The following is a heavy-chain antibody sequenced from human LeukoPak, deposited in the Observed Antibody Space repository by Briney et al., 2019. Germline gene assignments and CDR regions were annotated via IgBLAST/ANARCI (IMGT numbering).Heavy chain of an antibody. D-gene: IGHD3-3*01. J-gene: IGHJ4*02. Sequence: GASVKVSCKASGYTFTSYDINWVRQATGQGLEWMGWISAYNGNTNYAQKLQGRVTMTTDTSTSTAYMELRSLRSDDTAVYYCARDRDYDFWSGYTFDYWGQGTLVTVSS. CDR2: ISAYNGNT. V-gene: IGHV1-18*01. CDR3: ARDRDYDFWSGYTFDY. CDR1: GYTFTSYD.